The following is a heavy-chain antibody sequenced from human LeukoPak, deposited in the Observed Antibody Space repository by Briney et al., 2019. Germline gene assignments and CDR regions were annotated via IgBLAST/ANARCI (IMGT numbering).Heavy chain of an antibody. CDR3: ATERITGTSDYFDY. CDR1: GYTFTSYG. CDR2: ISAYNGNT. V-gene: IGHV1-18*01. D-gene: IGHD1-20*01. Sequence: ASVKVSCKASGYTFTSYGISWVRQAPGQGLEWMGWISAYNGNTNYAQKLQGRVTMTTDTSTSTAYMELRSLRSDDTAVYYCATERITGTSDYFDYWGQGTLVTVSS. J-gene: IGHJ4*02.